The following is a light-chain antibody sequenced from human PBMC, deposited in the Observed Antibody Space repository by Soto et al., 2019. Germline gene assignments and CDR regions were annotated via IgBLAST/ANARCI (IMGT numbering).Light chain of an antibody. CDR1: NIDSRT. J-gene: IGLJ1*01. V-gene: IGLV3-21*02. CDR3: QVWDNVDDHIYV. Sequence: SYERTQPPTVSVAPGQTATISCGENNIDSRTVHWYQQKPGQAPLLVVYDNSFRPSGIPNRFSGSNSGNTATLTISRVEAGDEADYYCQVWDNVDDHIYVFGTGTKATVL. CDR2: DNS.